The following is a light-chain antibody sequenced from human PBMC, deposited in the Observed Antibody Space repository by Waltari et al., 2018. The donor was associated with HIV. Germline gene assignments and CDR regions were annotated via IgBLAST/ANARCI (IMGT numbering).Light chain of an antibody. J-gene: IGKJ4*01. Sequence: DIQMTQSPSTLSASVGDRVPITCRASQSISSWLAWYPQKPGKAPKLLIYKASTLENVVPSRFSGSGSGTEFTLTISSLQPDDFATYYCQQYKSYALTFGGGTKVEIK. V-gene: IGKV1-5*03. CDR1: QSISSW. CDR2: KAS. CDR3: QQYKSYALT.